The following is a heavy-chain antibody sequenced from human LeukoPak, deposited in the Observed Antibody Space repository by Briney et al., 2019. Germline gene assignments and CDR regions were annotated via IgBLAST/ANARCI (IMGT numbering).Heavy chain of an antibody. V-gene: IGHV4-34*01. CDR2: ITHSGST. D-gene: IGHD6-13*01. CDR3: ARGPIVEAGTPWN. J-gene: IGHJ4*02. Sequence: PSETLSLTCAVFGGSFSGYYWSWIRQPPGKGLEWIGEITHSGSTNYNPSLKSRFTISVDTSKNQFSLRLNSATAADTAVYYCARGPIVEAGTPWNWGQGTLVTVSS. CDR1: GGSFSGYY.